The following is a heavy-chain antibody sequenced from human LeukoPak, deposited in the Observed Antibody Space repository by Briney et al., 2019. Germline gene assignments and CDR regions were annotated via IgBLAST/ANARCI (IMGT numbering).Heavy chain of an antibody. CDR1: GGTFSSYA. V-gene: IGHV1-69*06. D-gene: IGHD4/OR15-4a*01. CDR2: IIPIFGTA. CDR3: AVTMSSNWFDP. Sequence: GASVKVSCKASGGTFSSYAISWVRQAPGQGLEWMGGIIPIFGTANYAQKFQGRVTITADKSTSTAYVELSSLRSEDTAVYYCAVTMSSNWFDPWGQGTLVTVSS. J-gene: IGHJ5*02.